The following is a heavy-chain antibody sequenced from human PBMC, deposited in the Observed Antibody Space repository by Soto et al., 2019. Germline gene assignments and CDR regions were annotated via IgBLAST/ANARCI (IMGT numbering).Heavy chain of an antibody. V-gene: IGHV3-23*01. CDR3: AKGGYNINSHLDY. CDR1: GFSFSSYA. J-gene: IGHJ4*02. CDR2: VSGGAGSI. Sequence: EVQLLESGGGLVQPGGSLRLSCAASGFSFSSYAMTWVRQAPGKGLEWVSVVSGGAGSIYYADSVKGRFTISRDNSKDTLYLHMSSLTADDTAIYYCAKGGYNINSHLDYWGQGTLVTVSS. D-gene: IGHD1-20*01.